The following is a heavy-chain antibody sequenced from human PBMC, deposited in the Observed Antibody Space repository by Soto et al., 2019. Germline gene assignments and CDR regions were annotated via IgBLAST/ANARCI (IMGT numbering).Heavy chain of an antibody. CDR3: AREGYCSSTSCYSFDY. Sequence: PGGSLRLSCAASGFTFSSYAMNWVRQAPGKGLEWVSGISGTGGSTYYADSVKGRFTISRDNSKNTLYLQMGSLRAEDMAVYYCAREGYCSSTSCYSFDYWGQGT. CDR2: ISGTGGST. J-gene: IGHJ4*02. D-gene: IGHD2-2*01. CDR1: GFTFSSYA. V-gene: IGHV3-23*01.